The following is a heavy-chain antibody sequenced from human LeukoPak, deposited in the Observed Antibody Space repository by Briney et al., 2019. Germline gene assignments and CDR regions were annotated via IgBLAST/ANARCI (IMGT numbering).Heavy chain of an antibody. Sequence: PSETLSLTCAVYGGSFSGYYWSWIRQPPGKGLEWIGEINHSGSTNYNPSLKSRVTISVDTSKNQFSLKLSSVTAADTAVYYCARDLSADSGYGYYYYMDVWGKGTTVTVSS. CDR2: INHSGST. CDR1: GGSFSGYY. D-gene: IGHD5-12*01. J-gene: IGHJ6*03. CDR3: ARDLSADSGYGYYYYMDV. V-gene: IGHV4-34*01.